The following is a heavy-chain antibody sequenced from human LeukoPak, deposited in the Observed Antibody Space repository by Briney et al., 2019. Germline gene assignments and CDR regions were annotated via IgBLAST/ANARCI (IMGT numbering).Heavy chain of an antibody. Sequence: ASVKVSCKASGYTFTSYDINWVRQATGQGLEWMGWMNPNSGNTGYAQKFLGRVTMTRNTSISTAYMELSSLRSEDTAVYYCARGSRYNWNDDQFDYWGQGTLVTVSS. CDR3: ARGSRYNWNDDQFDY. J-gene: IGHJ4*02. CDR2: MNPNSGNT. D-gene: IGHD1-1*01. V-gene: IGHV1-8*01. CDR1: GYTFTSYD.